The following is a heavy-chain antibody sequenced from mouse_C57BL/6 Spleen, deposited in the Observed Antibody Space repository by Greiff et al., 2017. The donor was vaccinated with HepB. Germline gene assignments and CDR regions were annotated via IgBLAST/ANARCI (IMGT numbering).Heavy chain of an antibody. J-gene: IGHJ2*01. CDR2: INPNNGGT. V-gene: IGHV1-22*01. Sequence: EVKLQESGPELVKPGASVKMSCKASGYTFTDYNMHWVKQSHGKSLEWIGYINPNNGGTSYNQKFKGKATLTVNKSSSTAYMELRSLTSEDSAVYYCARGTGTRDYWGQGTTLTVSS. CDR1: GYTFTDYN. D-gene: IGHD4-1*01. CDR3: ARGTGTRDY.